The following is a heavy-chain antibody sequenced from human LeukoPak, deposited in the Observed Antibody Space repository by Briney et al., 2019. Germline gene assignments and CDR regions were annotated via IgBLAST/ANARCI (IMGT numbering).Heavy chain of an antibody. CDR3: ARGGGLDV. D-gene: IGHD3-16*01. CDR1: AFIFSGHW. CDR2: INHNGNVN. J-gene: IGHJ6*02. Sequence: GGSLRLSCEGSAFIFSGHWMNWVRQTPGKGPEWVASINHNGNVNYYVDSVKGRFTISRDNAKNSLYLQMSNLRAEDTAMYSCARGGGLDVWGQGATVTVSS. V-gene: IGHV3-7*03.